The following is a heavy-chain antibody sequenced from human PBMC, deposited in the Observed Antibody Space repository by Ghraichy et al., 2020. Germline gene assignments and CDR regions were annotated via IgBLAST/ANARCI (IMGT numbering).Heavy chain of an antibody. CDR1: GGSISSYY. Sequence: TLSLTCTVSGGSISSYYWSWIRQPPGKGLEWIGYIYYSGSTNYNPSLKSRVTISVDTSKNQFSLKLNSVTAADTAVYYCARSSCSGGSCRNLFDYWGQGTLVTVSS. D-gene: IGHD2-15*01. V-gene: IGHV4-59*08. J-gene: IGHJ4*02. CDR2: IYYSGST. CDR3: ARSSCSGGSCRNLFDY.